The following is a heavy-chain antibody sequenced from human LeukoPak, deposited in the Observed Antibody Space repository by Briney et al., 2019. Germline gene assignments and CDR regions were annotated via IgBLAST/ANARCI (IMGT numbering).Heavy chain of an antibody. Sequence: PGGSLRLSCAASGFTFSSYSMIWVRQAPGKGLEWVSSISSSSSYIYYADSVKGRFTISRDNAKNSLYLQMNSLRAEDTAVYYCARERRFQSGYAGRYMDVWGKGTTVTVSS. CDR3: ARERRFQSGYAGRYMDV. CDR1: GFTFSSYS. CDR2: ISSSSSYI. V-gene: IGHV3-21*01. D-gene: IGHD5-12*01. J-gene: IGHJ6*03.